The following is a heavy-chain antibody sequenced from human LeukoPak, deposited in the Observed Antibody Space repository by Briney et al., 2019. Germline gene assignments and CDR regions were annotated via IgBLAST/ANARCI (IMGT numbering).Heavy chain of an antibody. V-gene: IGHV1-69*05. J-gene: IGHJ2*01. CDR3: ARDQDPRAMTGAVDFDL. Sequence: PVKVSCKASGGTFSSYAISWVRQAPGQGLEWMGRIIPIFGTANYAQKFQGRVTITTDESTSTAYMELSSLRSEDTAVYYCARDQDPRAMTGAVDFDLWGRGTLVTVSS. CDR1: GGTFSSYA. CDR2: IIPIFGTA. D-gene: IGHD3-10*02.